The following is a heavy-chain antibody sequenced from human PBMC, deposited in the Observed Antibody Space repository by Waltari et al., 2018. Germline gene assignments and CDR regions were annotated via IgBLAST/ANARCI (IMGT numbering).Heavy chain of an antibody. J-gene: IGHJ2*01. CDR3: ARDTEGYFDL. CDR2: IYYSGST. CDR1: GGSISSHY. V-gene: IGHV4-59*11. Sequence: QVQLQEWGPGLVKPSETLSLTCTVSGGSISSHYWSWRRQPPGKGLEWIGYIYYSGSTNYHPSLKSRVTISVDTSKNQFSLKLSSVTAADTAVYYCARDTEGYFDLWGRGTLVTVSS.